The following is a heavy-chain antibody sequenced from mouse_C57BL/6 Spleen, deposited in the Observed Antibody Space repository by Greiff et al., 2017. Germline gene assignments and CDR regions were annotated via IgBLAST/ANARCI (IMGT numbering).Heavy chain of an antibody. CDR2: ISYSGST. V-gene: IGHV3-8*01. CDR3: ARSPDGSYWYFDV. Sequence: EVQLQESGPGLAKPSQTLSLTCSVTGYSITSDYWNWIRKFPGNKLEYMGYISYSGSTYNNPSHKSRISITRETSKNQYYLQLNSVTTEDTATYYCARSPDGSYWYFDVWGTGTTVTVSS. D-gene: IGHD2-3*01. J-gene: IGHJ1*03. CDR1: GYSITSDY.